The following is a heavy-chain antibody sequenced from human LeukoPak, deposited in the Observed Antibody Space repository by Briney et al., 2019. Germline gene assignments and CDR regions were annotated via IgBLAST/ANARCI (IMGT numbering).Heavy chain of an antibody. CDR1: GFTFSSYG. V-gene: IGHV3-33*01. J-gene: IGHJ4*02. D-gene: IGHD2-2*01. Sequence: GGSLRLSCAASGFTFSSYGMHWVRQAPGKGLEWVAVIWYDGSNKYYADSVKGRFTISRDNSKNTLYLQMNSLRAEDTAVYYCARYMFQLLSTPFDYWGQGTLVTVSS. CDR2: IWYDGSNK. CDR3: ARYMFQLLSTPFDY.